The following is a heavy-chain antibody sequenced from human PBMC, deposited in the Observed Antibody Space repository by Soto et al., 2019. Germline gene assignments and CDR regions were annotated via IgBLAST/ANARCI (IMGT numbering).Heavy chain of an antibody. CDR1: GGTFSIYA. CDR3: ARGIGYCSSTSCSQYYYYYYGMDV. CDR2: IIPIFGTA. V-gene: IGHV1-69*13. Sequence: SVKVSCKASGGTFSIYAIIWVRQAPGQGLEWMGGIIPIFGTANYAQKFQGRVTITADESTSTAYMELSSLRSEDTAVYYCARGIGYCSSTSCSQYYYYYYGMDVWGQGTTVTVSS. J-gene: IGHJ6*02. D-gene: IGHD2-2*01.